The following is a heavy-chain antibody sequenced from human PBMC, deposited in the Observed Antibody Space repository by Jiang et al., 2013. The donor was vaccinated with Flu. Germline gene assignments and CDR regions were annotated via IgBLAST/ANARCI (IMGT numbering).Heavy chain of an antibody. CDR1: GFTFSSYG. D-gene: IGHD4-17*01. V-gene: IGHV3-30*02. CDR3: AKVLYGDYLSGGMDV. CDR2: IRYDGSNK. Sequence: VQLVESGGGVVQPGGSLRLSCAASGFTFSSYGMHWVRQAPGKGLEWVAFIRYDGSNKYYADSVKGRFTISRDNSKNTLYLQMNSLRAEDTAVYYCAKVLYGDYLSGGMDVWGQGTTVTVSS. J-gene: IGHJ6*02.